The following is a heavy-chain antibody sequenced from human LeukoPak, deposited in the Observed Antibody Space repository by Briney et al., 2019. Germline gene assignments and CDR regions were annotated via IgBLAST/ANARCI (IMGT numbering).Heavy chain of an antibody. CDR2: ISSSGSFI. Sequence: GGSLRLSCAASGFTFSDYYMSWIRQAPGKGLEWVSYISSSGSFIYYADSVKGRFTISRDNAKNSLYLQMNSLRAEDTAVYYCAREDFYDSGSNDYWGQGTLVTVSS. J-gene: IGHJ4*02. V-gene: IGHV3-11*01. CDR3: AREDFYDSGSNDY. D-gene: IGHD3-22*01. CDR1: GFTFSDYY.